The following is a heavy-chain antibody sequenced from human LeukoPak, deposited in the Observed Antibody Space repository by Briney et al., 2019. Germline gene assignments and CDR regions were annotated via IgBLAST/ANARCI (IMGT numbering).Heavy chain of an antibody. Sequence: PSETLSLTCAVYGGSFSGYDWGWIRQPPGKGLEWSGEIKHSGSSDYKPCRNSRVTISVDTSKNQFSLKPSSLTAAHTAVYYCAREHELAAAATELDYWGQGTLVTVSS. V-gene: IGHV4-34*01. D-gene: IGHD6-13*01. J-gene: IGHJ4*02. CDR2: IKHSGSS. CDR1: GGSFSGYD. CDR3: AREHELAAAATELDY.